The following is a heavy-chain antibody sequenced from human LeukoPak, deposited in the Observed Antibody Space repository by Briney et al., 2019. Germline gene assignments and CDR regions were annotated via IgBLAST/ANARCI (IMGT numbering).Heavy chain of an antibody. CDR1: GFTFSSYS. V-gene: IGHV3-21*01. CDR2: ISSSSSYI. CDR3: ARDGDYDILTGYYRSYMDV. Sequence: GGSLRLSCAASGFTFSSYSMNWVRQAPGKGLEWVSSISSSSSYIYYADSVKGRFTISRDNAKNSLYLQMNSLRAEDTAVYYCARDGDYDILTGYYRSYMDVWGQGTTVTVSS. D-gene: IGHD3-9*01. J-gene: IGHJ6*02.